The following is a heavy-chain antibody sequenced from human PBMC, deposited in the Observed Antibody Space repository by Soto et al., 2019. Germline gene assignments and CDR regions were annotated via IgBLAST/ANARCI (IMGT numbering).Heavy chain of an antibody. CDR3: AHCYDYVWGSYRYLSWFDP. J-gene: IGHJ5*02. V-gene: IGHV2-5*02. Sequence: SGPTLVNPTQTLTLTCTFSGFSLSTSGVGVGWIRQPPGKALEWLALIYWDDDKRYSPSLKSRLTITKDTSKNQVVLTMTNMDPVDTATYYCAHCYDYVWGSYRYLSWFDPWGQGTLVTVSS. D-gene: IGHD3-16*02. CDR2: IYWDDDK. CDR1: GFSLSTSGVG.